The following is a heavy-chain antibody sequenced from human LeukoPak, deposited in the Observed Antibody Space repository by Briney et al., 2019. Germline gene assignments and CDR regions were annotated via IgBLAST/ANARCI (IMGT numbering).Heavy chain of an antibody. D-gene: IGHD2-15*01. CDR2: VYTSGTT. V-gene: IGHV4-61*02. J-gene: IGHJ4*02. CDR1: GDSIRSSAYY. CDR3: ARSTWPLHSLDY. Sequence: PSKTLSLTCTVSGDSIRSSAYYWGWIRQPAGKGLEWIGRVYTSGTTTYNPSLKSRVTISLDTSKNLFSLMLNSVTAADTAVYYCARSTWPLHSLDYWGRGTLVIVSS.